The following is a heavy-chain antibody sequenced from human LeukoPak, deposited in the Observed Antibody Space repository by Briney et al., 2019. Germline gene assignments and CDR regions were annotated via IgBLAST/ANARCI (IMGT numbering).Heavy chain of an antibody. Sequence: PGGSLRLSCAASGFTFSSYAMSWVRQAPGKGLEWVSAISGSGGSTYYADSVKGRFTISRDNSKNTLYLQMNSLRAEDTAVYYCAKDPAASGYGLCDYWGQGTLVTVSS. V-gene: IGHV3-23*01. J-gene: IGHJ4*02. CDR3: AKDPAASGYGLCDY. D-gene: IGHD5-12*01. CDR1: GFTFSSYA. CDR2: ISGSGGST.